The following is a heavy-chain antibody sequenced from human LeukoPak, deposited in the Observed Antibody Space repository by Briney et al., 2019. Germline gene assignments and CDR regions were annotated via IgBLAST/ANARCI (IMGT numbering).Heavy chain of an antibody. CDR2: IYYSGST. CDR3: ATYRPVWGIDY. CDR1: GDSVSSGTYY. V-gene: IGHV4-39*01. J-gene: IGHJ4*02. D-gene: IGHD3-16*01. Sequence: SETLSLTCTVTGDSVSSGTYYWAWIRQPPGKGLEWIGSIYYSGSTYYNPSLKSRVTISVDTSKNQFSLRLSSVTAADTAVYYCATYRPVWGIDYWGQGTLVTVSS.